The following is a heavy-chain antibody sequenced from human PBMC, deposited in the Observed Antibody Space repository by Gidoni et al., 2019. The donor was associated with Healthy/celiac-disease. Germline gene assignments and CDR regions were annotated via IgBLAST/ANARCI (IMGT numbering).Heavy chain of an antibody. CDR3: ASSLYGPRRYFDL. D-gene: IGHD2-8*01. Sequence: EVQLVESGGGLVQPGGSLRLSCAASGFTFSDHYMDWVRQAPGKGLEWVGRTRNKANSYTTEYAASVKGRFTISRDDSKNSLYLQMNSLKTEDTAVYYCASSLYGPRRYFDLWGRGTLVTVSS. V-gene: IGHV3-72*01. CDR2: TRNKANSYTT. J-gene: IGHJ2*01. CDR1: GFTFSDHY.